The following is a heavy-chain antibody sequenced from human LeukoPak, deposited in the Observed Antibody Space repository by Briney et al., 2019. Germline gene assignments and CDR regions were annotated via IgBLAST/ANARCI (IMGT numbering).Heavy chain of an antibody. J-gene: IGHJ4*02. V-gene: IGHV4-30-4*01. CDR3: ARMTQMVVAATDNFDY. CDR2: IYYSGST. CDR1: GGSISSGDYH. D-gene: IGHD2-15*01. Sequence: SQTLSLTCTVSGGSISSGDYHWSWIRQPPGKGLEWIGYIYYSGSTYYNPSLKSRVTISVDTSKNQFSLKLSSVTAADTAVYYGARMTQMVVAATDNFDYWGQGTLVTVSS.